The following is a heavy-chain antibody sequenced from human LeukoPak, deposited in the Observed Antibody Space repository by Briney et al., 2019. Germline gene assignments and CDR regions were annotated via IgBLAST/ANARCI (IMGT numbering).Heavy chain of an antibody. J-gene: IGHJ4*02. CDR3: ARARGISAAVHY. V-gene: IGHV4-59*01. CDR1: GGSINSYY. D-gene: IGHD6-13*01. CDR2: IYYTGTT. Sequence: SETLSLTCSVSGGSINSYYWTWIRQPPGKGLEWIGYIYYTGTTNYNPSLESRVTMSVDTSKNQFSLKLSSVTAADTAVYYCARARGISAAVHYWGQGTLVPVSS.